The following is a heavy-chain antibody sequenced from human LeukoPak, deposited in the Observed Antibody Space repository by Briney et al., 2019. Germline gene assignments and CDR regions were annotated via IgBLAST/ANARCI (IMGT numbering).Heavy chain of an antibody. Sequence: GGSLRLSCAASGFTFSSYAMHWVRQAPGKGLEWVAVISYDGSNKYYADSVKGRFTISRDNSKNTLYLQMNSLRAEDTAVYYCARDGRSSWYLPGAFDIWGQGTMVTVSS. CDR2: ISYDGSNK. CDR3: ARDGRSSWYLPGAFDI. V-gene: IGHV3-30-3*01. CDR1: GFTFSSYA. D-gene: IGHD6-13*01. J-gene: IGHJ3*02.